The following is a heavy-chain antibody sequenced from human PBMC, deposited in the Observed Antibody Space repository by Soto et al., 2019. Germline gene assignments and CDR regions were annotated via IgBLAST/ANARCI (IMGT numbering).Heavy chain of an antibody. CDR2: SRSRADNYAT. J-gene: IGHJ4*02. V-gene: IGHV3-72*01. Sequence: EVQLVESGGGLVQPGGSLRLSCATSGITFSDHDMDWVRQAPGKGLEWLGRSRSRADNYATDYAASVKGRFTFLRDDSNSSLALQMKSLKTRDTAVYYCVLWVRGLINYWGQGTLVTVSS. D-gene: IGHD3-10*01. CDR1: GITFSDHD. CDR3: VLWVRGLINY.